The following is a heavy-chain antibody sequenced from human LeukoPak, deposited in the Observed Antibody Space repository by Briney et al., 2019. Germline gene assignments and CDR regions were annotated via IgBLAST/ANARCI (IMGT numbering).Heavy chain of an antibody. J-gene: IGHJ4*02. CDR2: IIPMLDIQ. D-gene: IGHD3-10*01. CDR3: ASERGATQYFDY. CDR1: GGTFSSYV. Sequence: KXSCXASGGTFSSYVITWVRQAPGQGLEWMGRIIPMLDIQNYAQKFQGRVTITADKSTSTAYMELSSLRSEDTAVYYCASERGATQYFDYWGQGTLVTVSS. V-gene: IGHV1-69*04.